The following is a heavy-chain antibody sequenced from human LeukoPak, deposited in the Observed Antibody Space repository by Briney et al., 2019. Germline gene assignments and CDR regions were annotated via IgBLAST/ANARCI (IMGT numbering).Heavy chain of an antibody. Sequence: GGCLRLSCEASGFTFSSYWMSWVRQAPGKGLEFMANIKEAGSEKYYVDSVKGRFTTSRDNDKNSVHLQMNNLRAEDTAVYYCARGGGMRSWYDFDYWGQGILVTVSS. V-gene: IGHV3-7*04. CDR3: ARGGGMRSWYDFDY. CDR1: GFTFSSYW. J-gene: IGHJ4*02. CDR2: IKEAGSEK. D-gene: IGHD6-13*01.